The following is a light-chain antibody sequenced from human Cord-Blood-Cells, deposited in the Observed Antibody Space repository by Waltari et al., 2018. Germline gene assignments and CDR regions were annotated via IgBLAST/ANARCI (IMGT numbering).Light chain of an antibody. CDR2: EGS. CDR1: SSDVGSYNL. V-gene: IGLV2-23*01. CDR3: CSYAGSSTNWV. J-gene: IGLJ3*02. Sequence: QSALTQPASVSGSPGQSITISCTGTSSDVGSYNLVSWYQQHPGKAPKLMIYEGSKRPSVVSNRFSGSESGTTASLTISGLQAEDEADYYCCSYAGSSTNWVFGGGTKLTVL.